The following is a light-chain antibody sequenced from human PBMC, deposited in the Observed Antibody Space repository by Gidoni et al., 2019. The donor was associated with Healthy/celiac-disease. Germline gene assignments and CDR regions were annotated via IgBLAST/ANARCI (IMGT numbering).Light chain of an antibody. J-gene: IGKJ3*01. V-gene: IGKV1-39*01. CDR3: QQSYSTPRT. CDR1: QSISSY. Sequence: DIQMTQSPSSLSASVGDRVTITCRASQSISSYLNWYQQKPGKAPKLLIYAASSLQSGVPSRFSGSVSGTDFTLTISRLQPEDFATYYCQQSYSTPRTFGPGTKVDIK. CDR2: AAS.